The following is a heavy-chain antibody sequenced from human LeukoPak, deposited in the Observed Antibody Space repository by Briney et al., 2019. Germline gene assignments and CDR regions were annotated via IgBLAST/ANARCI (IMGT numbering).Heavy chain of an antibody. CDR1: GFTFSSYS. CDR2: ISGRGDST. J-gene: IGHJ4*02. V-gene: IGHV3-23*01. Sequence: PGGSLRLSCAASGFTFSSYSMNWVRQAPGKGLEWVSTISGRGDSTYYADSVKGRFTISRDNSKNTLYLQMNSLRGEDTAVYYCAKDGPMYSSGWYVDSWGQGTLVTVSS. D-gene: IGHD6-19*01. CDR3: AKDGPMYSSGWYVDS.